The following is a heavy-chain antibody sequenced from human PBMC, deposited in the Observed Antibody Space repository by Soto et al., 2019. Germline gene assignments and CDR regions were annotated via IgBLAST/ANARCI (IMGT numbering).Heavy chain of an antibody. J-gene: IGHJ6*03. CDR2: IYYSGST. D-gene: IGHD6-13*01. Sequence: PSDTLSRTCTVSGCSISSSSYYWGWIRQPPGKGLEWIGSIYYSGSTYYNPSLKSRVTISVDTSKNQFSLKLSSVTAADTAVYYCARHRSSSWADDFYYFYLDVCGKGTMVT. CDR1: GCSISSSSYY. V-gene: IGHV4-39*01. CDR3: ARHRSSSWADDFYYFYLDV.